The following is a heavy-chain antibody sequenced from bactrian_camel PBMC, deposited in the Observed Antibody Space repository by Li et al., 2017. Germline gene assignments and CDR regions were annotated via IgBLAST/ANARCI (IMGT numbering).Heavy chain of an antibody. Sequence: VQLVESGGGSVQAGGSLRLSCQISGYTDSGICMAWFRQAPGKEREGVAVIDNDGRTTYADSVKGRFAIPKDNAKTTLYLQMNDLKTEDTAIYYCASDARASTCSGGESPHYSRYRFWSQGTQVTVS. V-gene: IGHV3S53*01. D-gene: IGHD2*01. CDR3: ASDARASTCSGGESPHYSRYRF. CDR2: IDNDGRT. J-gene: IGHJ6*01. CDR1: GYTDSGIC.